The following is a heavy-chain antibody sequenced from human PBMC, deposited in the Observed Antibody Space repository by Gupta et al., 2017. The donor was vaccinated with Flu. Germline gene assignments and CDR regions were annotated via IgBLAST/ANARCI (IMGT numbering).Heavy chain of an antibody. CDR1: GFSCSRFN. J-gene: IGHJ4*02. CDR3: VKGPPGTRAVYYVDY. CDR2: VRSTSNYI. Sequence: EVQLVASGGGLVKPGGSLRLSCAASGFSCSRFNMTWVRQAPGKGVEWVSSVRSTSNYIYYADSVKGRFTISRDDAKNSLYLQMSSLRAEDTAVYYCVKGPPGTRAVYYVDYWGQGTLVTVSS. V-gene: IGHV3-21*01.